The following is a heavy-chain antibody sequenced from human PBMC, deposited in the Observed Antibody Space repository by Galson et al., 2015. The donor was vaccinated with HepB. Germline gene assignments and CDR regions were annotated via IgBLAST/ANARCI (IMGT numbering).Heavy chain of an antibody. V-gene: IGHV1-2*02. CDR2: INPNSGGT. CDR3: ARDPGLAVAVEDV. Sequence: SVKVSCKASGYTFTGYYMHWVRQAPGQGLEWMGWINPNSGGTNYAQKFQGRVTMTRDTSISAAYMELSRLRSDDTAVYYCARDPGLAVAVEDVWGQGTTVTVSS. CDR1: GYTFTGYY. D-gene: IGHD6-19*01. J-gene: IGHJ6*02.